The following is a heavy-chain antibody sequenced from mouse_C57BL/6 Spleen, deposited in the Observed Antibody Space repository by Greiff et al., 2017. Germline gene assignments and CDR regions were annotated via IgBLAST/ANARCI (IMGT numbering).Heavy chain of an antibody. V-gene: IGHV1-61*01. D-gene: IGHD1-1*01. Sequence: QVQLKQPGAELVRPGSSVKLSCKASGYTFTSYGMDWVKQRPGQGLEWIGNIYPSDSETHYNQKFKDKATLTVDKSSSTAYMQLSSLTSEDSAVYYCARGCYGSLWDYWGQGTTVTVSA. J-gene: IGHJ2*01. CDR2: IYPSDSET. CDR3: ARGCYGSLWDY. CDR1: GYTFTSYG.